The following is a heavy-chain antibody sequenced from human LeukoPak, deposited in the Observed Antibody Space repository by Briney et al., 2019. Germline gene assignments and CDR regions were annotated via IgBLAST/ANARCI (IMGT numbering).Heavy chain of an antibody. Sequence: SETLSLTCAVYGGSFSGYYWSWIRQPPGKGLEWIGEINHSGSTNYNPSLKSRVTISVDTSKNQFSLKLSSVTAADTAVYYCARGYAFDIWGQGTMVTVSS. CDR3: ARGYAFDI. CDR2: INHSGST. J-gene: IGHJ3*02. CDR1: GGSFSGYY. V-gene: IGHV4-34*01.